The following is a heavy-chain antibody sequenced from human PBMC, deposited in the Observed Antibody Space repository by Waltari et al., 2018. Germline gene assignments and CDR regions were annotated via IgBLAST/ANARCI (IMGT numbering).Heavy chain of an antibody. D-gene: IGHD3-16*02. CDR1: GGSISSYY. J-gene: IGHJ4*02. V-gene: IGHV4-59*01. Sequence: QVQLQESGPGLVKPSETLSLTCTVSGGSISSYYWSWIRQPPGKGLEWIGYIYYSGSTNYNPSLKSRVTISVDTSKNQFSLKLSSVTAADTAVYYCARGNYVWGSYRWPSLYLDYWGQGTLVTVSS. CDR2: IYYSGST. CDR3: ARGNYVWGSYRWPSLYLDY.